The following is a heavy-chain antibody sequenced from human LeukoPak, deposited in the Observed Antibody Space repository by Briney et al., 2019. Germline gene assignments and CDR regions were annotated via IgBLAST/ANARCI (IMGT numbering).Heavy chain of an antibody. CDR2: ISPGGTAT. J-gene: IGHJ5*02. V-gene: IGHV3-48*03. CDR1: GFTFSSSE. CDR3: ARVPWFDP. Sequence: EGSLRLSCAASGFTFSSSEMNGVRQAPGKGLEWVSYISPGGTATYYADSVKGRFTISRDDAKNSLYLQMNSLRAEDTAVYYCARVPWFDPWGQGALVTVSS.